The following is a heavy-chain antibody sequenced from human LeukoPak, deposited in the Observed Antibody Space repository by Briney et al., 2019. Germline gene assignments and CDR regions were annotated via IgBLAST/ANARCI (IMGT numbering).Heavy chain of an antibody. J-gene: IGHJ4*02. Sequence: GKSLRLSCAASGFNLRTHTTHWVRQAPGKGLEWVAVIWYDGSNKYYADSVKGRFTISRDNSKNTLYLQMNSLRAEDTAVYYCARDSGSWYYFDYWGQGTLVTVSS. CDR1: GFNLRTHT. V-gene: IGHV3-33*08. CDR2: IWYDGSNK. CDR3: ARDSGSWYYFDY. D-gene: IGHD1-26*01.